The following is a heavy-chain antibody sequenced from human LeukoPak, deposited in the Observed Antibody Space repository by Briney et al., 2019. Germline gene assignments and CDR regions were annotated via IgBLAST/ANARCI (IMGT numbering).Heavy chain of an antibody. CDR2: INPNSGGT. V-gene: IGHV1-2*02. CDR3: ARGPIGGYRYGLEFDY. D-gene: IGHD5-18*01. Sequence: ASVKVSCKASGYTFTGYYMHWVRRAPGQGLEWMGWINPNSGGTNYAQKFQGRVTMTRDTSISTAYMGLSRLRSDDTAVYYCARGPIGGYRYGLEFDYWGQGTLVTVSS. CDR1: GYTFTGYY. J-gene: IGHJ4*02.